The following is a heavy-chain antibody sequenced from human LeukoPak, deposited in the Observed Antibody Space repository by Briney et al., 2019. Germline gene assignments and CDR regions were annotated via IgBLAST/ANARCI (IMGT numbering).Heavy chain of an antibody. CDR2: MYPGDSDT. CDR1: GYRFSSYW. CDR3: ARDYGSGSGNWFDA. D-gene: IGHD3-10*01. Sequence: GESLKISCQGSGYRFSSYWIGWVRQMPGKGLEWMGTMYPGDSDTRYSPSFQGQVTMSVDKSITTAYLEWSGLKASDTAMYYCARDYGSGSGNWFDAWGPGTLDTVSS. V-gene: IGHV5-51*01. J-gene: IGHJ5*02.